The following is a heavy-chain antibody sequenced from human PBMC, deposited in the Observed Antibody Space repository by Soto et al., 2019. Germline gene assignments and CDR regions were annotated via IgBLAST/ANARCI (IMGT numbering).Heavy chain of an antibody. Sequence: EVQLVESGGGFVKPGESLTLSCAASGFTFSSAPMSWVRQAPGKGLEWVGRIKPNTNGGAIDYLAPVKGRFTLSRDDSNNTLYLQMNSLKIEDSALYYCTTPAIPVDGTQPFNYWGQGALVTVSS. CDR1: GFTFSSAP. CDR2: IKPNTNGGAI. CDR3: TTPAIPVDGTQPFNY. D-gene: IGHD6-19*01. J-gene: IGHJ4*02. V-gene: IGHV3-15*01.